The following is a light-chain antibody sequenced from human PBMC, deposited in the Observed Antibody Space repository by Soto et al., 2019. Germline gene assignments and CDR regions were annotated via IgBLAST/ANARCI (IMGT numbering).Light chain of an antibody. CDR1: QSVSSN. J-gene: IGKJ4*01. Sequence: ERIMTLSPATLSVSPGESATLSCRASQSVSSNLAWYQQKPGQAPRLLIYGVSTRATGIPARFSGSGSETKFTLTISSLQSEDFAVYYCQQYNNWPPLTFGGGTKVDIK. V-gene: IGKV3-15*01. CDR2: GVS. CDR3: QQYNNWPPLT.